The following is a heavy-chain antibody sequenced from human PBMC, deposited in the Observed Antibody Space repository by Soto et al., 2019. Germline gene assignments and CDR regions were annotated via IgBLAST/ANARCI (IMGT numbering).Heavy chain of an antibody. V-gene: IGHV1-46*03. J-gene: IGHJ6*02. Sequence: ASVKVSCKASGYTFTSYYMHWVRQAPGQGLEWMGIINPSGGSTSYAQKFQGRVAMTRDTSTSTVYMELSSLRSEDTAVYYCARGGVPSEAAFGMDVWGQGTTVTVSS. CDR3: ARGGVPSEAAFGMDV. D-gene: IGHD3-10*01. CDR1: GYTFTSYY. CDR2: INPSGGST.